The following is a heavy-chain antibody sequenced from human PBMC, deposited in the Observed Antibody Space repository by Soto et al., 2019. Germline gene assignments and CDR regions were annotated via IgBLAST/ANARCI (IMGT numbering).Heavy chain of an antibody. CDR1: GFSLSTRGVG. J-gene: IGHJ4*02. V-gene: IGHV2-5*02. D-gene: IGHD2-15*01. Sequence: SGPTLVNPTQTLTLTCTFSGFSLSTRGVGVGWIRQPPGKALEWLALIYWDDDKRYSPSLKNRVSITKDTSKNQVVLTMTNIDPVDTATYYCARPEYVCSADSCHPPFSFWGQGTLVTVSS. CDR3: ARPEYVCSADSCHPPFSF. CDR2: IYWDDDK.